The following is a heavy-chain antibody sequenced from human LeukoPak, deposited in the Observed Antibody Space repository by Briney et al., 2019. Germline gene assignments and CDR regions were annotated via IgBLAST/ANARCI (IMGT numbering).Heavy chain of an antibody. D-gene: IGHD3-9*01. CDR1: GFTFSSYG. CDR2: IWYDGSNK. CDR3: AREGNDILTGWHNRFDP. V-gene: IGHV3-33*01. J-gene: IGHJ5*02. Sequence: GGSLRLSCAASGFTFSSYGMHWVRQAPGKGLEWVAVIWYDGSNKYYADSVKGRFTISRDNSKNTLYLQMNSLRAEDTAVYYCAREGNDILTGWHNRFDPWGQGTLVTVSS.